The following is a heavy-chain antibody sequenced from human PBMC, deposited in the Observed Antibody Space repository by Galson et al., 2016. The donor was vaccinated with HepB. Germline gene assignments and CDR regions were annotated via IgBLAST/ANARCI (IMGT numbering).Heavy chain of an antibody. D-gene: IGHD3-22*01. CDR3: AAYNYYDCSGYDYFRH. Sequence: SKTLSLTCTVSGGSINSYYWNWIRQPPGKGLEWIGYIYYSGNTKYNPSLKSRVTISIDTSKNQFSLKLSSVTAADTAVYYCAAYNYYDCSGYDYFRHWGQGTLVSVSS. CDR1: GGSINSYY. CDR2: IYYSGNT. V-gene: IGHV4-59*01. J-gene: IGHJ4*02.